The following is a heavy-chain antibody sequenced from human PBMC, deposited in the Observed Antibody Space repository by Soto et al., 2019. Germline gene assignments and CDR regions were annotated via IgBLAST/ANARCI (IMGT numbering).Heavy chain of an antibody. J-gene: IGHJ4*02. V-gene: IGHV1-46*01. CDR3: ARGGHVVVVTAALDY. D-gene: IGHD2-21*02. CDR2: VNPSGGHT. Sequence: QVQLVQSGAEVKKPGASVKVSCKASGDTFTDYYIHWVRQAPGQGLEWMGTVNPSGGHTTYAQHFLGRMTMTMATSTSALYRELASLTSEDTAIYFCARGGHVVVVTAALDYWGQGTLVTVSS. CDR1: GDTFTDYY.